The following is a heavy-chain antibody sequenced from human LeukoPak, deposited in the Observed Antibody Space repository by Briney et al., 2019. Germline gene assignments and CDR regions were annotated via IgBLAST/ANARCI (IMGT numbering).Heavy chain of an antibody. CDR1: GFTFSSYW. CDR2: IKQDGSKK. D-gene: IGHD6-13*01. V-gene: IGHV3-7*01. J-gene: IGHJ5*02. Sequence: GGSLRLSCAASGFTFSSYWMSWVRQAPGKGLEWVANIKQDGSKKYYVDSVKGRFTISRDNAKNSLYLQMNSLRAEDTAVYYCARGGSSWPKTRNWFDPWGQGTLVTVSS. CDR3: ARGGSSWPKTRNWFDP.